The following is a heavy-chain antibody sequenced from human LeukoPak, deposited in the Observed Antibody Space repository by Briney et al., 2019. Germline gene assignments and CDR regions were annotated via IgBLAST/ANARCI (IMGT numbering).Heavy chain of an antibody. Sequence: GGSLRLSCAASGSTFSNYAMTWVRQAPGKGLEWVSSIRGNGGNTYYADSVKGRFTNFRDNSKSTLYLQMNSLRVEDTAIYYCAKALRAAPGTTPGDYWGQGTLVTVSS. CDR3: AKALRAAPGTTPGDY. J-gene: IGHJ4*02. CDR1: GSTFSNYA. CDR2: IRGNGGNT. V-gene: IGHV3-23*01. D-gene: IGHD6-13*01.